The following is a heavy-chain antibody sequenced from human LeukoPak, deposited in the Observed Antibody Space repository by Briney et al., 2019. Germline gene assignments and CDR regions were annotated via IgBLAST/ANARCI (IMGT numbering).Heavy chain of an antibody. Sequence: GGSLRLSCAASGFTFSSYAMSWVRQAPGKGLEWVSAISGSGGSTYYADSVKGRFTISRDNSKNTLYLQMNSLRAEDTAVYYCAKDTRILEWSVYYYYYMDVWGKGTTVTVSS. V-gene: IGHV3-23*01. J-gene: IGHJ6*03. CDR3: AKDTRILEWSVYYYYYMDV. CDR2: ISGSGGST. D-gene: IGHD3-3*01. CDR1: GFTFSSYA.